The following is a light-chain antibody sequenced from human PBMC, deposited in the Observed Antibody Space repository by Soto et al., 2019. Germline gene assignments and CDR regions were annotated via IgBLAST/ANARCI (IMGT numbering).Light chain of an antibody. J-gene: IGLJ2*01. CDR2: EGS. CDR1: SSDVGSYNL. V-gene: IGLV2-23*03. CDR3: CSYAGSSTFDVV. Sequence: QSALTQPASVSGSPGQSITISCTGTSSDVGSYNLVSWYQQHPGKAPKLMIYEGSKRPSGVSNRFSGSKSGNTASLTISGLQAEDVADYYCCSYAGSSTFDVVFGGGTKVTVL.